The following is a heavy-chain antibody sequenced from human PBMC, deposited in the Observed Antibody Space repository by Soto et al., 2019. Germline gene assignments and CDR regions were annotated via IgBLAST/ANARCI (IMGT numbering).Heavy chain of an antibody. CDR3: ARGSDNWNYGYYYYGMDV. V-gene: IGHV5-51*01. CDR1: GYSFTSYW. Sequence: HGESLKISCKGSGYSFTSYWIGWVRQMPGKGLEWMGIIYPGDSDTRYSPSFQGQVTISADKSISTAYLQWSSLKASDTAMYYCARGSDNWNYGYYYYGMDVWGQGTTVTVSS. J-gene: IGHJ6*02. CDR2: IYPGDSDT. D-gene: IGHD1-7*01.